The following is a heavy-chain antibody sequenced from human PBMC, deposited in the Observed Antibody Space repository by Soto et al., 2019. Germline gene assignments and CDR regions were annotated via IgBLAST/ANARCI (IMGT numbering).Heavy chain of an antibody. J-gene: IGHJ6*02. CDR1: GFTFSSYE. CDR3: ARDKAGYYYYGMDV. CDR2: ISSSGSTI. V-gene: IGHV3-48*03. Sequence: PXGSLRLSCAASGFTFSSYEMNWVRQAPGKGLEWVSYISSSGSTIYYADSVKGRFTISRDNAKNSLYLQMNSLRAEDTAVYYCARDKAGYYYYGMDVWGQGTTVTVSS.